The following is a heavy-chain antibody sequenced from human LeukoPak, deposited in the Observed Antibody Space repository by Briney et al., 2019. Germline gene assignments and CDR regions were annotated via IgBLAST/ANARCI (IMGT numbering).Heavy chain of an antibody. J-gene: IGHJ6*02. CDR2: IKQDGSEE. D-gene: IGHD3-10*01. CDR1: GFTFGTYW. Sequence: GGSLRLSCAASGFTFGTYWMHWVRQAPGKGLEWVANIKQDGSEEYYVDSVKGRFSISGDNTKNSLYLQMDSLRAEDTAVYFCTRGGSGSYYNTYYNGLDAWGQGTKVTVSS. CDR3: TRGGSGSYYNTYYNGLDA. V-gene: IGHV3-7*01.